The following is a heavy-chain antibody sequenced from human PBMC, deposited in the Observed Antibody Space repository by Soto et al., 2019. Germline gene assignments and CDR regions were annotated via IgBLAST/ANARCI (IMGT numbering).Heavy chain of an antibody. Sequence: XETLSLTCTVSGGSISSSSYYWGWIRQPPGKGLEWIGSIYYSGSTYYNPSLKSRVTISVDTSKNQFSLKLSSVTAADTAVYYCARHGVSSIAVNAFDYWGQGTLVTVSS. D-gene: IGHD6-6*01. CDR3: ARHGVSSIAVNAFDY. CDR2: IYYSGST. CDR1: GGSISSSSYY. V-gene: IGHV4-39*01. J-gene: IGHJ4*02.